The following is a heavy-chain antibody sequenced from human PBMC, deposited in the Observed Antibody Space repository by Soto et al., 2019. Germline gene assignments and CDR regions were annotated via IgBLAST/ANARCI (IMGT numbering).Heavy chain of an antibody. V-gene: IGHV1-18*01. D-gene: IGHD3-10*01. J-gene: IGHJ6*02. Sequence: QVQLVQSGAEVKKPGASVKVSCKASGYTFTSYGISWVRQAPGQGLEWMGWISAYNGNTNYAQKLQGRVTMTTDTSTSTAHMELRSLRSDDTAVYYCARDGKYYYGSGSSYYYYGMDVWGQGTTVTVSS. CDR3: ARDGKYYYGSGSSYYYYGMDV. CDR2: ISAYNGNT. CDR1: GYTFTSYG.